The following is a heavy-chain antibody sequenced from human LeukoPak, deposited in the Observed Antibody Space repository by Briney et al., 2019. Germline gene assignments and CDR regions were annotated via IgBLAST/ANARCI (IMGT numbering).Heavy chain of an antibody. CDR3: ARVDSGTYYMPFDY. CDR2: IYYSGST. Sequence: SETLSLTCTVSGGSISNYYWSWIRQPPGKGLEWIGYIYYSGSTNYNPSLKSRVTISVDTSKNQFFLKLSSVTAADTAVYFCARVDSGTYYMPFDYWGQGSLVTVSS. J-gene: IGHJ4*02. V-gene: IGHV4-59*01. D-gene: IGHD1-26*01. CDR1: GGSISNYY.